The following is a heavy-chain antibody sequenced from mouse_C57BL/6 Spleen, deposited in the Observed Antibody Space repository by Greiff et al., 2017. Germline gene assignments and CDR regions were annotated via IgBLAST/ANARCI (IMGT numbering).Heavy chain of an antibody. D-gene: IGHD2-2*01. V-gene: IGHV1-82*01. J-gene: IGHJ2*01. CDR2: IYPGDGDT. CDR3: ARSYGYGRGYYFDY. Sequence: VQRVESGPELVKPGASVKISCKASGYAFSSSWMNWVKQRPGKGLEWIGRIYPGDGDTNYNGKFKGKATLTADKSSSTAYMQLSSLTSEDSAVYFCARSYGYGRGYYFDYWGQGTTLTVSS. CDR1: GYAFSSSW.